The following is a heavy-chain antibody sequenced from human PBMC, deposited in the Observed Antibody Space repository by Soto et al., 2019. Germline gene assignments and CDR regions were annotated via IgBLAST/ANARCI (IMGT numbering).Heavy chain of an antibody. CDR1: GGSFSGYY. CDR3: ARVVALVRGVIDY. Sequence: QVQLQQWGAGLLKPSETLSLTCAVYGGSFSGYYWSWIRQPPGKGLEWIGEINHSGSTNYNPSLKSRVTISVDTSKNQFSLKLSSVTAADTAVYYCARVVALVRGVIDYWGQGTLVTVSS. D-gene: IGHD3-10*01. CDR2: INHSGST. J-gene: IGHJ4*02. V-gene: IGHV4-34*01.